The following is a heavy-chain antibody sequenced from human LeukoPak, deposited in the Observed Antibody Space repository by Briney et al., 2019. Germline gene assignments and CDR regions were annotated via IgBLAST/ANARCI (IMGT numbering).Heavy chain of an antibody. CDR3: AKLSSSSLEDYYYYYGMDV. Sequence: LPGGSLRLSCAASGFTFDDYAMHWVRQAPGKGLEWVSGISWNSGSIGYADSVKGRFTISRDNAKNSLYLQMNSLRAEDTALYCCAKLSSSSLEDYYYYYGMDVWGQGTTVTVSS. V-gene: IGHV3-9*01. D-gene: IGHD6-6*01. CDR2: ISWNSGSI. CDR1: GFTFDDYA. J-gene: IGHJ6*02.